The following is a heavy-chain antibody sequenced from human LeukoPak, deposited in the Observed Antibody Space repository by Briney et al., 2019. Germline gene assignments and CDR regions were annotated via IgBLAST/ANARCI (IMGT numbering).Heavy chain of an antibody. Sequence: PSGTLSLTCAVSGATISSSNWWSWVRQPPGKGLEWIGEINHSGSTNYNPSLKSRVTISVDTSKNQFSPKLSSVTAADTAVYYCARGAKYYDILTGYYVDYWGQGTLVTVSS. CDR3: ARGAKYYDILTGYYVDY. D-gene: IGHD3-9*01. CDR1: GATISSSNW. CDR2: INHSGST. J-gene: IGHJ4*02. V-gene: IGHV4-4*02.